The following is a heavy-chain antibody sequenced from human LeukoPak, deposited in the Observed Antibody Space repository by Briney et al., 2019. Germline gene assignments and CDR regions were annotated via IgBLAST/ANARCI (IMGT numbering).Heavy chain of an antibody. V-gene: IGHV4-59*01. Sequence: SETLSLTCIVSGDSISTYYWNWIRQPPGKGLEWLGNIHYSGNTNYNPSLKNRVTISVDTSKNQFSLKLNSVTAADTAVYYCARDEDADSGIWFDPWGQGTLVTVSS. J-gene: IGHJ5*02. CDR2: IHYSGNT. CDR3: ARDEDADSGIWFDP. D-gene: IGHD4-17*01. CDR1: GDSISTYY.